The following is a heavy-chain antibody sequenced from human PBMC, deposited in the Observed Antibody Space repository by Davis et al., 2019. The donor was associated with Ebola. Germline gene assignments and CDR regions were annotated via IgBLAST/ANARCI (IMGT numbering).Heavy chain of an antibody. D-gene: IGHD6-19*01. CDR3: ARRDGSSGWYNYYGMDV. Sequence: ESLKISCEASGFTFGRYAMSWIRQPPGKGLEWIGYIYYSGSTNYNPSLKSRVTISVDTSKNQFSLKLSSVTAADTAVYYCARRDGSSGWYNYYGMDVWGQGTTVTVSS. J-gene: IGHJ6*02. V-gene: IGHV4-59*01. CDR1: GFTFGRYA. CDR2: IYYSGST.